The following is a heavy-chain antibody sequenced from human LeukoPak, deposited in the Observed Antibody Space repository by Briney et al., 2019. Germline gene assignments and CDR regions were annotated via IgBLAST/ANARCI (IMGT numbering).Heavy chain of an antibody. J-gene: IGHJ5*02. CDR1: GASIDSSSYH. D-gene: IGHD6-13*01. CDR2: IYHSGNT. CDR3: ARAPPVDMIAAAASNWFDP. Sequence: SETLSLTCGVSGASIDSSSYHWDWIRQPPGKGLEWIGSIYHSGNTYYNPSLETRVTISVDTSKNQVSLMLSSVTAADTAVYYCARAPPVDMIAAAASNWFDPWGQGTLVTVSS. V-gene: IGHV4-39*01.